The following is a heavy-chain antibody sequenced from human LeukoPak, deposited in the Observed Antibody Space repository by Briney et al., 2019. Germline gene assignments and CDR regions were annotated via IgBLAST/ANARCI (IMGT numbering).Heavy chain of an antibody. CDR1: GFIFGDYG. V-gene: IGHV3-49*03. J-gene: IGHJ4*02. CDR3: TRVPSYDFWSGYPNDY. CDR2: IRSRAYGGTT. D-gene: IGHD3-3*01. Sequence: GGSLRLSCTASGFIFGDYGMSWFRQAPGKGLEWVGFIRSRAYGGTTEYAASVKGRFTISREDSKNIAYLQMNSLKTEDTAVYYCTRVPSYDFWSGYPNDYWGQGTLVTVSS.